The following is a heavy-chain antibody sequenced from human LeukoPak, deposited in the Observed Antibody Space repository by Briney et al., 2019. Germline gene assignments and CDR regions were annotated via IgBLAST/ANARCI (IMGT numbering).Heavy chain of an antibody. CDR2: ISGSSSYI. D-gene: IGHD4-17*01. CDR1: GFTFSSYS. Sequence: GGSLRLSCAASGFTFSSYSMNWVRQAPGKGLEWVSSISGSSSYIYYADSVKGRFTISRDNAKNSLYLQMNSLRAEDTAVYYCARVDYGDYRGGVDYWGQGTLVTVSS. CDR3: ARVDYGDYRGGVDY. V-gene: IGHV3-21*01. J-gene: IGHJ4*02.